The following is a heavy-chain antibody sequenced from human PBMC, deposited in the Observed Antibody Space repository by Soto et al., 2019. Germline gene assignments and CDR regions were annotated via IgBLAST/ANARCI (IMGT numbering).Heavy chain of an antibody. CDR3: ARSVGEYQLLSGYFDY. J-gene: IGHJ4*02. CDR2: IKQVEIEK. Sequence: EVQLVESGGGLVQPGGSLRLPGEASGFTFSSNWMSWVGKAPGKGLEGVANIKQVEIEKYYVDSVKGRFTISRDNAKNSLYLQMNSLRAEDTAVYYCARSVGEYQLLSGYFDYWGQGTLVTVSS. V-gene: IGHV3-7*01. CDR1: GFTFSSNW. D-gene: IGHD2-2*01.